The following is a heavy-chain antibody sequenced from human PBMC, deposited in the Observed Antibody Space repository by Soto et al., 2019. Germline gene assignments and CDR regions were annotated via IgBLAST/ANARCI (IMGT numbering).Heavy chain of an antibody. CDR1: AYPFTSYG. V-gene: IGHV1-18*01. D-gene: IGHD3-10*01. CDR3: ARGFLSVRPYYYYGLDV. CDR2: ISVYNGNT. J-gene: IGHJ6*02. Sequence: QVQLVQSGVEVKNPGASVRVSCKASAYPFTSYGISWVRQAPGQGLEWMGWISVYNGNTNYAREFQGRVTLTTDTSTSTADMELRCLRADDTAVYYCARGFLSVRPYYYYGLDVWGQGTTVIVSS.